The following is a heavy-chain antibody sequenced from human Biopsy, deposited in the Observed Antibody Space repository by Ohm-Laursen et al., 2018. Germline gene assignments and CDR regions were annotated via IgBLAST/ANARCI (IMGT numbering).Heavy chain of an antibody. CDR2: INAKTGDT. D-gene: IGHD3-22*01. Sequence: SSVKVSCKASGYTFTGYHVHWVRQAPGQGLEWMGWINAKTGDTNYAQKFQGRVTMTRDTSISTAYVYLSSLRSDHTAVYYCTRGGYYYDSLAYYYWFDPWGQGTLVTVSS. J-gene: IGHJ5*02. CDR1: GYTFTGYH. V-gene: IGHV1-2*02. CDR3: TRGGYYYDSLAYYYWFDP.